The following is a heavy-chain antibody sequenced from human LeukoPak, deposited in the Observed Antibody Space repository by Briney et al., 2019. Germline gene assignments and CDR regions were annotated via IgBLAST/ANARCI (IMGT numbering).Heavy chain of an antibody. CDR2: IYYSGST. Sequence: PSQTLSLTCTVSGGSISSGDYYWSWIRQPPGKGLEWIGYIYYSGSTYYNPSLKSGVTISVDTSKTQFSLKLSSVTAADTAVYYCAREGEDIVVVPAAMSGWFDPWGQGTLVTVSS. J-gene: IGHJ5*02. V-gene: IGHV4-30-4*08. D-gene: IGHD2-2*01. CDR3: AREGEDIVVVPAAMSGWFDP. CDR1: GGSISSGDYY.